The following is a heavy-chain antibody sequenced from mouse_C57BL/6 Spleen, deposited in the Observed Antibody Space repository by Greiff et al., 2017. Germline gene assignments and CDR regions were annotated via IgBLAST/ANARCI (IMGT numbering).Heavy chain of an antibody. V-gene: IGHV3-6*01. Sequence: VQLQQSGPGLVKPSQSLSLTCSVTGYSITSGYYWNWIRQFPGNKLEWMGYISYDGSNNYNPSLKNRISITRDTSKNQFFLKLNSVTTEDTATYYCARDDDAMDYWGQGTSVTVSS. D-gene: IGHD2-3*01. CDR3: ARDDDAMDY. CDR1: GYSITSGYY. CDR2: ISYDGSN. J-gene: IGHJ4*01.